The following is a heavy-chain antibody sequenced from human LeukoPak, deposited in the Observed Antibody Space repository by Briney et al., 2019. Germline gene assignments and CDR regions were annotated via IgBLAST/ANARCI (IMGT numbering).Heavy chain of an antibody. V-gene: IGHV4-59*08. CDR2: TSYSRTT. CDR3: AKLGHSDGWYLGAFDM. Sequence: ASETLSLTCAVSGGSITGHYWNWIRQTPGMRLEWIGYTSYSRTTIYNSYFKGRATMSIDTSKNQLYLNLTSVTATDTAVYYCAKLGHSDGWYLGAFDMWGQGTTVIASS. J-gene: IGHJ3*02. D-gene: IGHD6-19*01. CDR1: GGSITGHY.